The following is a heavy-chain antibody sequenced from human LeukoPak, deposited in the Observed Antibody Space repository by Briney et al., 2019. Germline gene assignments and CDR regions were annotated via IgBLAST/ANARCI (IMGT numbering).Heavy chain of an antibody. CDR2: ISASGGTT. J-gene: IGHJ3*02. CDR1: GFTFSTYA. CDR3: ATYCSATNCRALDI. D-gene: IGHD2-2*01. Sequence: PGGSLRFSCSASGFTFSTYAMTWVRQAPGKGLEWVSTISASGGTTYYADSVKGRFTISRDNSKNTLYLQLNSLRAEDTAVYYCATYCSATNCRALDIWGQGTMVTVSS. V-gene: IGHV3-23*01.